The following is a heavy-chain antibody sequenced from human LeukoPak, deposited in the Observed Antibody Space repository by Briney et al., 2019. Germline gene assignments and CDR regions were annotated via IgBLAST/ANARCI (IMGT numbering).Heavy chain of an antibody. CDR3: ARGQLLLEGYFYYMDA. CDR2: VSDEGNKK. CDR1: GFTFSSYP. J-gene: IGHJ6*03. D-gene: IGHD2-2*01. Sequence: HPGGSLRLSCAASGFTFSSYPMHWVRQAPGKGLEWVAVVSDEGNKKFDAVFVKGRFTISRDNSKNTLYLQMNSLRGEDTAVYYCARGQLLLEGYFYYMDAWGEGTTVTVSS. V-gene: IGHV3-30*01.